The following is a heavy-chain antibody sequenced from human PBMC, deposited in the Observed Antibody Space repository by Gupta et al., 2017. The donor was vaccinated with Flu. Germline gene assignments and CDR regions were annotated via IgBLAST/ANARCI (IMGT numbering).Heavy chain of an antibody. V-gene: IGHV1-2*02. CDR2: INPQRGGT. J-gene: IGHJ4*02. CDR3: ARGLLDY. Sequence: QVQLLQSDSQIASTGTSIKVSCEPSGYPFSAFQLHWVRQVPGQGLEWMGWINPQRGGTDYAPKFRGRVTMTADSSTSTVYMELSSLTSDDTALYFCARGLLDYWGQGTLVTVSS. CDR1: GYPFSAFQ.